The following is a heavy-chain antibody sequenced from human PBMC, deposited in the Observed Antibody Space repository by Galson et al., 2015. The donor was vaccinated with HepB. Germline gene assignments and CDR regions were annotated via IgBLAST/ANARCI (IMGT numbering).Heavy chain of an antibody. Sequence: QSGAEVTKPGESLKISCKGSGYTFSRYWIGWVRQLPRKGLEWMGIIFPGDSDTRYSPSFQGQVTISADKSITTAYLQWSSLKASDTAMYYCARGGYMDVWGKGTTVTVSS. J-gene: IGHJ6*03. CDR3: ARGGYMDV. CDR2: IFPGDSDT. D-gene: IGHD1-26*01. CDR1: GYTFSRYW. V-gene: IGHV5-51*03.